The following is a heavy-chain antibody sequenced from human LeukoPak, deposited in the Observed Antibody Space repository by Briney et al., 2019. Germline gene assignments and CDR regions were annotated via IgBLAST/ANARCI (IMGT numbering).Heavy chain of an antibody. D-gene: IGHD1-14*01. J-gene: IGHJ3*02. CDR2: SRNKASSYTT. CDR1: GFKFSDHY. CDR3: AKPKSHPLDAFDI. Sequence: GGSLRLSCAASGFKFSDHYIDWVRQAPGKGLEWVGRSRNKASSYTTEYAASVEGRFTISRDVSESSLYLQMNSLRAEDTAVYYCAKPKSHPLDAFDIWGQGTMVTVSS. V-gene: IGHV3-72*01.